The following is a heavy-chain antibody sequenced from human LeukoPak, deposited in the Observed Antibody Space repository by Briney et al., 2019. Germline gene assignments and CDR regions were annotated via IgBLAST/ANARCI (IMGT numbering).Heavy chain of an antibody. V-gene: IGHV4-59*08. Sequence: SETLSLTCTVSGGSISSYYWSWIRQPPGKGLEWIGYIYYSGSTNYNPSLKSRVTISVDTSKNQISLKLSSVTAADTAVYYCARGAGAGYNLEPFDNWGQGTLVTVSS. J-gene: IGHJ4*02. D-gene: IGHD5-24*01. CDR3: ARGAGAGYNLEPFDN. CDR1: GGSISSYY. CDR2: IYYSGST.